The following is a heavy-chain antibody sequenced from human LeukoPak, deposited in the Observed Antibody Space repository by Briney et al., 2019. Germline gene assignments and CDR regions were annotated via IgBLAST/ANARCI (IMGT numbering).Heavy chain of an antibody. CDR3: AVNYYGSGSYGRGLYYFDY. CDR2: IYTSGST. Sequence: SETLSLTCTVPGGSISSYYWSWIRQPAGKGLEWIGRIYTSGSTNYNPSLKSRVTMSVDTSKNQFSLKLGSVTAADTAVYYCAVNYYGSGSYGRGLYYFDYWGQGTLVTVSS. J-gene: IGHJ4*02. V-gene: IGHV4-4*07. D-gene: IGHD3-10*01. CDR1: GGSISSYY.